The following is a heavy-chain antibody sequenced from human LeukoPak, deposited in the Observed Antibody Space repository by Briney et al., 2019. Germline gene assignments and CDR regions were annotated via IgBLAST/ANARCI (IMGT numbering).Heavy chain of an antibody. Sequence: ASVKVSCKASGYTFTDYYIHWVRQAPGQGLEYMGWIKPNSGGTNYAQKFQGRVTMTRDTSVNTAYVELTRLRSDDTAVYYCARAALIWRYFGYWGQGTQVTVSS. CDR3: ARAALIWRYFGY. CDR2: IKPNSGGT. V-gene: IGHV1-2*02. J-gene: IGHJ4*02. D-gene: IGHD2-21*01. CDR1: GYTFTDYY.